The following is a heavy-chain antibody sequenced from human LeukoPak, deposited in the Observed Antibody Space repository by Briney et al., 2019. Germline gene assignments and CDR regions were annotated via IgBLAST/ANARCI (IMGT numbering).Heavy chain of an antibody. CDR2: ISGSGGSA. V-gene: IGHV3-23*01. D-gene: IGHD3-3*01. CDR1: GFTFSSYA. J-gene: IGHJ4*02. CDR3: AKYDFWRGYYRVPPLQ. Sequence: GGSLRLSCAASGFTFSSYAMSWVRQAPGKGLEWVSAISGSGGSAYYADSVKGRFTISRDNSKNTLYLQMNSLRAEDTAVYYCAKYDFWRGYYRVPPLQWGQGTLVTVSS.